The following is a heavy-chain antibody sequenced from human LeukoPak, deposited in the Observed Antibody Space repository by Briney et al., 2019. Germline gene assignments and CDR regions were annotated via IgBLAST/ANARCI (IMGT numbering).Heavy chain of an antibody. D-gene: IGHD6-13*01. CDR1: GYTFTNYW. CDR2: IHPGNSET. Sequence: GESLKISCKGSGYTFTNYWIGWVRQMPGKGLEWMGIIHPGNSETTYNPSFQGQVTMSADKSITTAYLQWSSLEAPDTAMYYCARRLSTIAAAAANDYWGQGTLVTVSS. CDR3: ARRLSTIAAAAANDY. J-gene: IGHJ4*02. V-gene: IGHV5-51*01.